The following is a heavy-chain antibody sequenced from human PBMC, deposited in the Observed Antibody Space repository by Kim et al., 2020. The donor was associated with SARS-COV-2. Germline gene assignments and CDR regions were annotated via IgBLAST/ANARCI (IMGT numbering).Heavy chain of an antibody. D-gene: IGHD1-26*01. CDR3: ARVGTYGQFDY. V-gene: IGHV3-11*04. CDR2: TT. Sequence: TTDYADSVRGRFTISRDNAKNSLYLQMNSLKDEDTAVYYCARVGTYGQFDYWGQGTLVTVSS. J-gene: IGHJ4*02.